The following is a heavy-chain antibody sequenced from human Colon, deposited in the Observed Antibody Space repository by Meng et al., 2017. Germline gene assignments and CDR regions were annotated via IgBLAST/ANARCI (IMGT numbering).Heavy chain of an antibody. CDR3: ATKGVSEVTAINT. CDR2: IYHSGST. CDR1: GGSISSSNW. J-gene: IGHJ5*02. V-gene: IGHV4-4*02. D-gene: IGHD2-21*02. Sequence: QVQLQESGPGLVKPSQTLSLTCTVSGGSISSSNWWSWVRQPPGKGLEWIGEIYHSGSTNYNPSLKSRVTISVDKSKNQFSLKLSSVTAADTAVYYCATKGVSEVTAINTWGQGTLVTVSS.